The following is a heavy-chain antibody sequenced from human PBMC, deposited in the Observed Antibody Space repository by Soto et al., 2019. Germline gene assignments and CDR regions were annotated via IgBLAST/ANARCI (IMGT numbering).Heavy chain of an antibody. J-gene: IGHJ4*02. D-gene: IGHD3-22*01. Sequence: QVQLVESGGGVVQPGRSLRLSCAASGFTFSSYAMHWVRQAPGKGLEWVAVISYDGSNKYYADSVKGRFTISRDNSKNTLYLQMNSLRAADTAVYYCARDGGAYYYDSSGYYPAFDYWGQGTLVTVSS. V-gene: IGHV3-30-3*01. CDR3: ARDGGAYYYDSSGYYPAFDY. CDR2: ISYDGSNK. CDR1: GFTFSSYA.